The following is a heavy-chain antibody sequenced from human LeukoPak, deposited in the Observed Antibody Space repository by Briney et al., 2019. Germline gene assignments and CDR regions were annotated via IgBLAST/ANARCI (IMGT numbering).Heavy chain of an antibody. CDR2: LNSDGSST. Sequence: GGSLRLSCAASGFTFSSYWMHWVRQAPGKGLVWVPRLNSDGSSTSYADSVKGRFTISRDNAKDTLYLQMNSLRAEDTAMYYCARALVGASSKDPDYWGQGTLVTVSS. D-gene: IGHD1-26*01. J-gene: IGHJ4*02. V-gene: IGHV3-74*01. CDR3: ARALVGASSKDPDY. CDR1: GFTFSSYW.